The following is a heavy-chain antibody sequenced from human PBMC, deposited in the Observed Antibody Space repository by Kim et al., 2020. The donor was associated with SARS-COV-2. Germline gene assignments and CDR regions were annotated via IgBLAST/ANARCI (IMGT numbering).Heavy chain of an antibody. D-gene: IGHD5-18*01. Sequence: GGSLRLSCAASGFTFSSYGMHWVRQAPGKGLEWVAVISYDGSNKYYADSVKGRFTISRDNSKNTLYLQMNSLRAEDTAVYYCAKDVSYGLGYWGQGTLVT. J-gene: IGHJ4*02. CDR3: AKDVSYGLGY. V-gene: IGHV3-30*18. CDR1: GFTFSSYG. CDR2: ISYDGSNK.